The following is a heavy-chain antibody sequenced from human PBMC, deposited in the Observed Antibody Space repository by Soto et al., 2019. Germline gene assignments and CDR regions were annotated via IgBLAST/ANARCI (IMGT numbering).Heavy chain of an antibody. Sequence: VASVKVSCKASGYTFTSYGISCVRQAPGQGLEWMGWISAYNGNTNYAQKLQGRVTMTTDTSTSTAYMELRSLRSDDTAVYYCARDAAVGLFDYWGQGTLVTVSS. J-gene: IGHJ4*02. V-gene: IGHV1-18*01. CDR3: ARDAAVGLFDY. CDR1: GYTFTSYG. D-gene: IGHD1-26*01. CDR2: ISAYNGNT.